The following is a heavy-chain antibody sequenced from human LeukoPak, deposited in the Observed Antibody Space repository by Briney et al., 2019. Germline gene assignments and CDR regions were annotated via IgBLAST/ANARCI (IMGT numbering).Heavy chain of an antibody. CDR2: IYYSGST. J-gene: IGHJ5*02. Sequence: SETLSLTCTVSGGSISSSSYYWGWIRQPPGKGLEWIGSIYYSGSTYYNPSLKSRVTISVDTSKNQFSLKLSSVTAADTAVYYCARGVGVVLWFDPWGQGTLVTVSS. V-gene: IGHV4-39*01. CDR1: GGSISSSSYY. D-gene: IGHD3-3*01. CDR3: ARGVGVVLWFDP.